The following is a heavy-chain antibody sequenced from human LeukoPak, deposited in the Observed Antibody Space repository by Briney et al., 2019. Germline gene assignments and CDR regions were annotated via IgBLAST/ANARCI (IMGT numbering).Heavy chain of an antibody. CDR1: GYTFTSYA. J-gene: IGHJ4*02. CDR2: INAGNGNT. D-gene: IGHD6-13*01. Sequence: GASVKVSCKASGYTFTSYAMHWVRQAPGQRLEWMGWINAGNGNTKYSQKFQGRVTITRDTSASTAYMELSSLRSEDTAVYYCARGLGIAAASTSGPEDYWGQGTLVTVSS. V-gene: IGHV1-3*01. CDR3: ARGLGIAAASTSGPEDY.